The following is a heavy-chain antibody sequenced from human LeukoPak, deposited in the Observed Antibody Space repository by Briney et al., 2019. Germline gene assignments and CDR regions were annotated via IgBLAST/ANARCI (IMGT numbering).Heavy chain of an antibody. CDR2: IYYSGST. J-gene: IGHJ4*02. D-gene: IGHD3-22*01. Sequence: SETLSLTCTVSGGSISSSSYYWGWIRQPPGKGLEWIGSIYYSGSTYYNPSLKSRATISVDTSKNQFSLKLSSVTAADTAVYYCARAQYYYDTRYYFDYWGQGTLVTVSS. CDR1: GGSISSSSYY. V-gene: IGHV4-39*01. CDR3: ARAQYYYDTRYYFDY.